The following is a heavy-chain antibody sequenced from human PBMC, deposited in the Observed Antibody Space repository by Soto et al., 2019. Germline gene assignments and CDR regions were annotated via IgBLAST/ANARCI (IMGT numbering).Heavy chain of an antibody. CDR3: AKIAYCGGDCYLNFEY. CDR2: IKQDGSGE. V-gene: IGHV3-7*01. J-gene: IGHJ4*02. Sequence: GGSLRLSCAASGFTFSYYWMSWVRQAPGKGLEWVANIKQDGSGESYVDSVKGRFTISRDNTKNSLYLQMNSLRAEDTAVYYCAKIAYCGGDCYLNFEYWGQGA. D-gene: IGHD2-21*02. CDR1: GFTFSYYW.